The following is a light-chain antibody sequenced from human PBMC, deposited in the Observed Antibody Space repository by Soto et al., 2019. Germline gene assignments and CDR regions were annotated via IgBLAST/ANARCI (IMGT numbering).Light chain of an antibody. CDR1: QGVSSN. J-gene: IGKJ4*01. V-gene: IGKV3-15*01. CDR2: GAS. CDR3: QQYNNWPLT. Sequence: EIVMTQSPATLSVSTGERATLSCRASQGVSSNLAWYQQKPGQAPRLLIYGASTRATGIPARSSGSGSGTEFTLTISSLQSEDFAVYYCQQYNNWPLTFGGGTKVDIK.